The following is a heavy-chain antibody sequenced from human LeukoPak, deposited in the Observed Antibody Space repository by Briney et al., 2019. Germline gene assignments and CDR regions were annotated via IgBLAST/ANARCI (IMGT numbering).Heavy chain of an antibody. CDR3: ARDLDNWNYAFDI. CDR1: GGSISSYY. CDR2: IYYSGST. J-gene: IGHJ3*02. D-gene: IGHD1-7*01. V-gene: IGHV4-59*01. Sequence: PSETLSLTCTVSGGSISSYYWSWIRQPPGKRLEWIGYIYYSGSTNYNPSLKSRVTISVDTSKNQFSLKLSSVTAADTAVYYCARDLDNWNYAFDIWGQGTMVTVSS.